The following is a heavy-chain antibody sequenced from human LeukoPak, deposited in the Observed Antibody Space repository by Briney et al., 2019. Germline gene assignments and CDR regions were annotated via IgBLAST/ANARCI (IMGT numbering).Heavy chain of an antibody. Sequence: GGSLRLSRAASGFTFSSYAMSWVRQAPGKGLEWVSAISGSGGSTYYADSVKGRFTISRDNSKNTLYLQMNSLRAEDTAVYYCAKVHPVIERDVPYFDYWGQGTLVTVSS. J-gene: IGHJ4*02. CDR2: ISGSGGST. CDR1: GFTFSSYA. D-gene: IGHD1-1*01. V-gene: IGHV3-23*01. CDR3: AKVHPVIERDVPYFDY.